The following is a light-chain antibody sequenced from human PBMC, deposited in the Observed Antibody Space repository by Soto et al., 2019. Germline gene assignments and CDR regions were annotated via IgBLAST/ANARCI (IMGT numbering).Light chain of an antibody. CDR2: AAS. CDR3: LQDYNFPFT. V-gene: IGKV1-6*01. J-gene: IGKJ3*01. CDR1: EAIGND. Sequence: AIQMTQSPSSLSASVGDRVTITCRASEAIGNDLAWYQQKPGKAPKLLIYAASSLQIRVPSRFSGSGSGTDFTLTISSLQPEDFATHYCLQDYNFPFTFGPGTTLDVK.